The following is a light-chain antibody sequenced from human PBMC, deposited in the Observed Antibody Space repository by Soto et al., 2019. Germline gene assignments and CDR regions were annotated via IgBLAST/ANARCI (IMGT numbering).Light chain of an antibody. V-gene: IGKV3-15*01. J-gene: IGKJ1*01. Sequence: EIVLTQSPGTLSLSPGDRASLSCRASQSVSRSYLGWYQQKPGQAPRLLIYGASRRATGVPARFSGSGSGTEFTLTISSLQSEDFAVYYCQHYNNGPRFGQGTKVDIK. CDR3: QHYNNGPR. CDR2: GAS. CDR1: QSVSRSY.